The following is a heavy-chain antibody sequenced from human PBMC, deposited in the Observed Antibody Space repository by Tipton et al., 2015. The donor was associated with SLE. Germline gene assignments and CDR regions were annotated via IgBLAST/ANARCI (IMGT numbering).Heavy chain of an antibody. D-gene: IGHD2-8*01. V-gene: IGHV4-39*07. CDR3: ARGMLTWRGAIVGVDV. J-gene: IGHJ6*02. CDR1: GGSISSSTYY. CDR2: IYYSGTP. Sequence: TLSLTCTVSGGSISSSTYYWGWIRQPPGKGLAWIGIIYYSGTPYYNPSLRSRVAISVDTSNYQFSLRLTSVTAADTAVYYCARGMLTWRGAIVGVDVWGQGTTVNVSS.